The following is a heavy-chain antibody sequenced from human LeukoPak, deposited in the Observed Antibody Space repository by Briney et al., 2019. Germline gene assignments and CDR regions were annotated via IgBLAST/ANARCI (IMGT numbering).Heavy chain of an antibody. J-gene: IGHJ5*02. CDR3: ATGPYYDFWSGYYGWFDH. CDR2: INHSGST. CDR1: GGSFSGYY. V-gene: IGHV4-34*01. Sequence: SETLSLTCAVYGGSFSGYYWSWIRQPPGRGLEWIGEINHSGSTNYNPSLKSRVTISVDTSKNQFSLKLSSVTAADTAVYYCATGPYYDFWSGYYGWFDHWGQGTLVTVSS. D-gene: IGHD3-3*01.